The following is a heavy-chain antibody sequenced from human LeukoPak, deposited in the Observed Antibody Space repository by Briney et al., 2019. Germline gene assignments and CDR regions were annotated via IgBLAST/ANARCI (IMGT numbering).Heavy chain of an antibody. J-gene: IGHJ5*02. CDR2: FDPEDGET. CDR3: ARALLTTVTEGP. Sequence: ASGKVSCKVSGYTLTELSMHWVRQAPGKGLEWMGGFDPEDGETIYAQKFQGRVTMTEDTSTSTAYMELRSLRSDDTAVYYCARALLTTVTEGPWGQGTLVTVSS. D-gene: IGHD4-17*01. CDR1: GYTLTELS. V-gene: IGHV1-24*01.